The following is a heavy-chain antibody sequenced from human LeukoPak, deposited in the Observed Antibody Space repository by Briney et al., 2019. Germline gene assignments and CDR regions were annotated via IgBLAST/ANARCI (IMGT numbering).Heavy chain of an antibody. CDR2: IDSNRGGT. D-gene: IGHD4-17*01. CDR1: GYTFTGYY. Sequence: SVTVSCKASGYTFTGYYMHWVRHAPGEGIEWIGWIDSNRGGTNYAKNCQGRVTMTRDTSISKVYMELISLTSDDTAVYYCAREMNYDDYRTSDYWGQGTLVTVSS. J-gene: IGHJ4*02. CDR3: AREMNYDDYRTSDY. V-gene: IGHV1-2*02.